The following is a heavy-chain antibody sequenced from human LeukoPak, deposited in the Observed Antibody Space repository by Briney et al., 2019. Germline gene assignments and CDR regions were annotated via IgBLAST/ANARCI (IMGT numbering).Heavy chain of an antibody. V-gene: IGHV3-23*01. Sequence: GGALRLSSAASGFTFSSDAMSWVREAPGEGLGWGSAISGSGGRTYYADSVKGRFTISRENSKNTLYLRMNRLRAEGTALYYCAKDSELPQPVSAFDIWGQGTMVTVSS. D-gene: IGHD1-26*01. CDR2: ISGSGGRT. CDR1: GFTFSSDA. J-gene: IGHJ3*02. CDR3: AKDSELPQPVSAFDI.